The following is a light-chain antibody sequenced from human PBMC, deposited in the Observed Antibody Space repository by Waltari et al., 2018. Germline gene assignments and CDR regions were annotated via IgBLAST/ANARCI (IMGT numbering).Light chain of an antibody. V-gene: IGLV7-46*01. J-gene: IGLJ7*01. CDR2: DSN. Sequence: QAVVTQEPSLTVSPGGTVTLPCGSSTGPVTSGHYPYWFQQRPGQAPPTLIFDSNNKHSWTPARFSASLLGGKAALTLSGAQPEDEADYYCLLSFSGVHAVFGGGTHLTVL. CDR1: TGPVTSGHY. CDR3: LLSFSGVHAV.